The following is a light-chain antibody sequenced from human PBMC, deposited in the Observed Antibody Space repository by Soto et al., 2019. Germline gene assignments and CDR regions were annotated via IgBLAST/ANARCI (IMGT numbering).Light chain of an antibody. Sequence: QSALTQPPSASGSPGQSVTISCTGTSSDVGGYNYVSWYQLHPGKAPKLMIYEVSKRPSGVPDRFSGFKSGNTASLTVSGLQAEDEADYYCSSYGGSNNYYVFGTGTK. CDR3: SSYGGSNNYYV. CDR2: EVS. CDR1: SSDVGGYNY. V-gene: IGLV2-8*01. J-gene: IGLJ1*01.